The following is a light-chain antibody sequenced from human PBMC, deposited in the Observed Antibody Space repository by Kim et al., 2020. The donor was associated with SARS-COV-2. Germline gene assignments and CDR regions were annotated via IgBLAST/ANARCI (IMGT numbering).Light chain of an antibody. CDR2: WAS. CDR3: QQYFTTPFT. V-gene: IGKV4-1*01. Sequence: DIVMTQSPDSLAVSLGERATINCKSSQSLLYGSKNNNYLAWYQQKPGQPPKLLIYWASTRESGVPDRFSGNGSGTDFTLTISSLQAEDVAVYSCQQYFTTPFTFGGGTKVDIK. J-gene: IGKJ4*01. CDR1: QSLLYGSKNNNY.